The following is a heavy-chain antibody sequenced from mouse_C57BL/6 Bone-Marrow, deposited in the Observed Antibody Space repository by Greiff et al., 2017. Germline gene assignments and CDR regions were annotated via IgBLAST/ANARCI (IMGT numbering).Heavy chain of an antibody. V-gene: IGHV1-47*01. J-gene: IGHJ2*01. CDR1: GYTFTTYP. CDR2: FHPYNDDT. CDR3: ARSSTFFYYFDY. Sequence: VQLQESGAELVKPGASVKMSCKASGYTFTTYPIEWMKQNHGKSLEGIGNFHPYNDDTKYNEKFKGKATLTVEKSSNTVYLELSRLTSYDSAVYYCARSSTFFYYFDYWGQGTTLTVSS. D-gene: IGHD5-1*01.